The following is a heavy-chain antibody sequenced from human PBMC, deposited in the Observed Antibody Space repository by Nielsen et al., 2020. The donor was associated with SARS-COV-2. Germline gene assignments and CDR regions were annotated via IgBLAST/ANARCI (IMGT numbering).Heavy chain of an antibody. V-gene: IGHV4-59*01. J-gene: IGHJ6*03. CDR2: IYYSGST. Sequence: AETLSLTCTVSGGSISSYYWSWIRQPPGKGLEWIGYIYYSGSTNYNPSLKSRVTISVDTSKNQFSLKLSSVTAADTAVYYCARLAPYYYYMDVWGKGTTVTVSS. D-gene: IGHD5-12*01. CDR3: ARLAPYYYYMDV. CDR1: GGSISSYY.